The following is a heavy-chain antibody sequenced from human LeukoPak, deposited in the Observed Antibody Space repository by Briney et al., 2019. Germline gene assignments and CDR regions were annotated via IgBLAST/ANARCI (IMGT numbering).Heavy chain of an antibody. D-gene: IGHD4/OR15-4a*01. J-gene: IGHJ4*02. V-gene: IGHV3-53*01. CDR1: GFTDSSNS. CDR3: ARRAGAYSHPYDY. Sequence: GGSLRLSCTVSGFTDSSNSMSWVRQAPGKGLEGVSFIYIDNTHYPHSAEGRVTISRDNSKSTLYLQMNSLRAEDTAVYYCARRAGAYSHPYDYWGQGTLVTVSS. CDR2: IYIDNT.